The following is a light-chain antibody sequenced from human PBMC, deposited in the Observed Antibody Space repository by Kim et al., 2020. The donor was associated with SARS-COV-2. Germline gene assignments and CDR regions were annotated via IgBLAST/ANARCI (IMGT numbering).Light chain of an antibody. J-gene: IGKJ2*01. Sequence: EIVLTQSPGTLSLSPGERATPSCRASQSVSSSYLAWYQQKPGQAPRLLIYGASSRATGIPDRFSGSGSGTDFTLTISRLEPEDFAVYYCQQYGSSVDFGQGTKLEI. CDR1: QSVSSSY. V-gene: IGKV3-20*01. CDR2: GAS. CDR3: QQYGSSVD.